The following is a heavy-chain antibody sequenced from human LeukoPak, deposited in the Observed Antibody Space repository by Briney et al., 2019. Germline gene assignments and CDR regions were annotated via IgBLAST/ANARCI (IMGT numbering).Heavy chain of an antibody. D-gene: IGHD2-15*01. V-gene: IGHV4-59*08. CDR2: IYYSGST. CDR3: ASHLPSSYCSGGSCFLHWFDP. J-gene: IGHJ5*02. CDR1: GGSISSYY. Sequence: SETLSLTCTVSGGSISSYYWSWIRQPPGKGLEWIGYIYYSGSTNYNPSLKSRVTISVDTYKNQFSLKMGSVTAADTAVYYCASHLPSSYCSGGSCFLHWFDPWGQGTLVTVSS.